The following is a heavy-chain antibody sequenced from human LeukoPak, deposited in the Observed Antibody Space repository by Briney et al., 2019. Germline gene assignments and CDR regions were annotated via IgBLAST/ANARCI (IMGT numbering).Heavy chain of an antibody. D-gene: IGHD3-10*01. V-gene: IGHV4-39*01. CDR1: GGSISTSNYY. CDR3: ATTSFYGSGRFDY. Sequence: PSETLSLTCNVSGGSISTSNYYWGWIRQPPGKGLEWIGSISHSGTTYYNPSLKSRVTISVDTSKNQFSLKLTSVTAADTAVFYCATTSFYGSGRFDYWSQGTLVTVSS. CDR2: ISHSGTT. J-gene: IGHJ4*02.